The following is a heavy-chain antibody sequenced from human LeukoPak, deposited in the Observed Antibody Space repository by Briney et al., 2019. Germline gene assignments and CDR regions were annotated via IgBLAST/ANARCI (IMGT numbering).Heavy chain of an antibody. CDR2: ISVSGGST. D-gene: IGHD3-10*01. V-gene: IGHV3-23*01. CDR1: GFTFSSYA. CDR3: ATRITMVRGVLDY. J-gene: IGHJ4*02. Sequence: GGSLRLSCAASGFTFSSYAMSWVRQAPGKGLEWVSAISVSGGSTYYADSVKGRFTISRDNSKNTLYLQMNSLRAEDTAVYYCATRITMVRGVLDYWGQGTLVTVSS.